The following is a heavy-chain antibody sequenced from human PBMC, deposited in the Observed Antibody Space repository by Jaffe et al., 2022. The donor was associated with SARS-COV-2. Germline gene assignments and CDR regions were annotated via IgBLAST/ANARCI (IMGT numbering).Heavy chain of an antibody. CDR1: GFTFSNYA. Sequence: EVQLVESGGGLVQPGGSLRLSCAASGFTFSNYAMTWVRQAPGKGLEWVSSISGSGGSTYDADSVKGRFTISRDNSKNTLYLQMNSLRAEDTAVYYCAKNPPATRAGYYYYYMDVWGKGTTVTVSS. V-gene: IGHV3-23*04. CDR3: AKNPPATRAGYYYYYMDV. J-gene: IGHJ6*03. CDR2: ISGSGGST.